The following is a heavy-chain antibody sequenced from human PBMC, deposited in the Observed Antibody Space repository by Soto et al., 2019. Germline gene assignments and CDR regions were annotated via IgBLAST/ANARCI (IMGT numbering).Heavy chain of an antibody. CDR1: GYTFTDFG. CDR2: IRADNQHR. D-gene: IGHD3-16*01. Sequence: QVQLLQSGPGLRKPGASVKDYCKAFGYTFTDFGIGWVRPAPGQVLEWAGWIRADNQHRNYAKSLQGRVNVTTDKSTITGFLESTSLRSDDTDAYYCTRAADPIDFVWGRNDAFDIWGQATMVIVS. J-gene: IGHJ3*02. V-gene: IGHV1-18*01. CDR3: TRAADPIDFVWGRNDAFDI.